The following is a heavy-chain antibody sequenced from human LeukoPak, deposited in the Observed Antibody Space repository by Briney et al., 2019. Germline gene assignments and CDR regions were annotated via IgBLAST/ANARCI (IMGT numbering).Heavy chain of an antibody. Sequence: GGSLRLSCAASGFTFSSYWMSWVRQAPGKGLEWVANLNQDGSEKYYVDSVKGRFTISRDNAKNSLYLQMNSLRAEDTAVYYCAGGRGDFGSVDYWGQGTLVTVSS. J-gene: IGHJ4*02. CDR2: LNQDGSEK. D-gene: IGHD4-17*01. CDR1: GFTFSSYW. CDR3: AGGRGDFGSVDY. V-gene: IGHV3-7*01.